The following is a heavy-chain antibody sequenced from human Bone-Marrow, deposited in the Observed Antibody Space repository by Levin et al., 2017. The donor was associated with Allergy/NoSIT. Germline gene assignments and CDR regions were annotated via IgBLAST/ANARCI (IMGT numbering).Heavy chain of an antibody. D-gene: IGHD1-26*01. CDR2: SRNKANSYTT. CDR1: GFTFSDHY. J-gene: IGHJ4*02. V-gene: IGHV3-72*01. Sequence: GESLKISCAASGFTFSDHYMDWVRQAPGKGLEWVGRSRNKANSYTTEYAASVKGRFIISRDDSKNSLDLQMNSLKIEDTAVYYCAILQVVGGAPFSHLCWGQGTLVTVSS. CDR3: AILQVVGGAPFSHLC.